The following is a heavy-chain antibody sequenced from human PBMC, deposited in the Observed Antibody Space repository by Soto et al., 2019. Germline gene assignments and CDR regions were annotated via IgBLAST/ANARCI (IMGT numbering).Heavy chain of an antibody. D-gene: IGHD3-22*01. J-gene: IGHJ4*02. Sequence: GASVKVSCKASGFTFTSSAVQWVRQARGQRLEWIGWIVVGSGNTNYAQKFRERVTITRDMSTSTAYMELSSLRSEDTAVYYCAAAPGAYYYDSSGYYRGRRAFDYWGQGTLVTVSS. CDR2: IVVGSGNT. CDR1: GFTFTSSA. CDR3: AAAPGAYYYDSSGYYRGRRAFDY. V-gene: IGHV1-58*01.